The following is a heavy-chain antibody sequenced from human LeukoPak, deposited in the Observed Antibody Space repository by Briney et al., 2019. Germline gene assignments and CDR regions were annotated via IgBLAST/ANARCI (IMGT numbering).Heavy chain of an antibody. Sequence: SQTLSLXCTVSGGSIRSGDYYWSWIRQPPGKGLEWIGYIYYSGSTYYNPSFKSRFTISVDTSKNRFSLRLTSVTAADTAVYYCARGENYYDSSGYYFDSWGQGTLVTVSS. CDR1: GGSIRSGDYY. D-gene: IGHD3-22*01. CDR3: ARGENYYDSSGYYFDS. CDR2: IYYSGST. V-gene: IGHV4-30-4*08. J-gene: IGHJ4*02.